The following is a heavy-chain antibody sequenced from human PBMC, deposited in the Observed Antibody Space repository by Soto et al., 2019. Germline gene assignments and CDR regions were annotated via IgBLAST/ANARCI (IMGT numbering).Heavy chain of an antibody. V-gene: IGHV4-59*08. J-gene: IGHJ4*02. D-gene: IGHD6-19*01. CDR1: GGSINSYY. Sequence: SETLSLTCTVSGGSINSYYWSWIRQPPGKGLEWIGYIYYSGSTKYDPSLKSRVTISVDTSKNQFSLNLSSVTAADTAVYYCARRYSSGFDYWGQGTLVTVSS. CDR3: ARRYSSGFDY. CDR2: IYYSGST.